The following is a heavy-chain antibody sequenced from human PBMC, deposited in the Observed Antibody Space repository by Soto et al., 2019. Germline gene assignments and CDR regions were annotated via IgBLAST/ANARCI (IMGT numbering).Heavy chain of an antibody. V-gene: IGHV1-69*06. CDR2: IIPIFGTA. D-gene: IGHD3-22*01. CDR3: ARRVWGHTKPSSGYNWFDP. CDR1: GGTFSSYA. Sequence: QVQLVQSGAEVKKPGSSVKVSCKASGGTFSSYAISWVRQAPGQGLEWMGGIIPIFGTANYAQKFQGRVTITADKSTSTAYMELSSLRSEDTAVYYCARRVWGHTKPSSGYNWFDPWGQGTLVTVSS. J-gene: IGHJ5*02.